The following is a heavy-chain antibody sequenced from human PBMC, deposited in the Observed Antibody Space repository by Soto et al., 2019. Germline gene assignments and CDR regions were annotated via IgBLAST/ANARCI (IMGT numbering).Heavy chain of an antibody. Sequence: VQLVESGGGLVKPGGSLRLSCAASGFTFSNAWMNWVRQAPGKGLEWVGRIKSKTDGGTTDYAAPVKGRFTISRDDSKNTLYLQMNSLKTEDTAVYYFTTDSRSTSGFDPWGQGTLVTVSS. D-gene: IGHD5-12*01. CDR3: TTDSRSTSGFDP. CDR1: GFTFSNAW. V-gene: IGHV3-15*07. CDR2: IKSKTDGGTT. J-gene: IGHJ5*02.